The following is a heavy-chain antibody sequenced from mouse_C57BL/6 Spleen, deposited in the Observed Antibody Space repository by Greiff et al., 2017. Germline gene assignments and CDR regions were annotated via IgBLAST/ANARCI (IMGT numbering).Heavy chain of an antibody. CDR3: ASGEDYSWFAY. D-gene: IGHD1-1*01. CDR1: GYTFTSYW. V-gene: IGHV1-52*01. CDR2: IDPSDSET. J-gene: IGHJ3*01. Sequence: VQLQQPGAELVRPGSSVKLSCKASGYTFTSYWMHWVKQRPIQGLEWIGNIDPSDSETHYNQKFKDKATLTVDKSSSTAYMQLSSLTSEDSAVYYCASGEDYSWFAYWGQGTLVTVSA.